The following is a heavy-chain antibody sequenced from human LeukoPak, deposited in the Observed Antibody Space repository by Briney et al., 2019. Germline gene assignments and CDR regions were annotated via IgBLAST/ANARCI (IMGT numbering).Heavy chain of an antibody. CDR3: ARDSKNGSGSYYN. CDR1: GYTFTSYG. D-gene: IGHD3-10*01. J-gene: IGHJ4*02. CDR2: INPNSGGT. Sequence: ASVKVSCKAPGYTFTSYGISWVRQAPGQGLEWMGWINPNSGGTNYAQKFQGRVTMTRDTSISTAYMELSRLRSDDTAVYYCARDSKNGSGSYYNWGQGTLVTVSS. V-gene: IGHV1-2*02.